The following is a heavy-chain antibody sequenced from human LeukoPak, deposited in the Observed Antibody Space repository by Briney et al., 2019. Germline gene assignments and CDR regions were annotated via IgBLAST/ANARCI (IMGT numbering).Heavy chain of an antibody. Sequence: SETLSLTCTVSGGSIRSYYWSWIRQPPGKGLEWIGRIYSSGSTNYNPSLKSRVTISVDTSKNQFSLKLSSVTAADTAVYYCAREGLNMVRGVIPKEAWGWFDPWGQGTLVTVSS. CDR1: GGSIRSYY. CDR3: AREGLNMVRGVIPKEAWGWFDP. D-gene: IGHD3-10*01. V-gene: IGHV4-4*08. CDR2: IYSSGST. J-gene: IGHJ5*02.